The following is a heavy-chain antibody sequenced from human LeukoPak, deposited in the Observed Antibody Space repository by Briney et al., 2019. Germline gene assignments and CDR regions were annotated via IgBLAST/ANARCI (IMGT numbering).Heavy chain of an antibody. CDR1: GFTFSSYG. Sequence: GGSLRLSCAASGFTFSSYGMHWVRQAPGKGLEWVAVISYDGSNKYYADSVKGRFTISRDNSKNTLYLQMNSLRAEDTAVYYCAKDYSGSYYWYGYFDYWGQGTLVTVSS. CDR2: ISYDGSNK. CDR3: AKDYSGSYYWYGYFDY. V-gene: IGHV3-30*18. D-gene: IGHD1-26*01. J-gene: IGHJ4*02.